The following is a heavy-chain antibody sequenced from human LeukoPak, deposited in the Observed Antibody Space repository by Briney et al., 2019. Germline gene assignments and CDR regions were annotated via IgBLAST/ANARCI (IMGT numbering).Heavy chain of an antibody. V-gene: IGHV4-39*01. CDR1: GGSISSSSYY. CDR2: IYYSGST. D-gene: IGHD6-6*01. Sequence: SETLSLTCTVSGGSISSSSYYWGWIRQPPGKGLEWIGSIYYSGSTYYNPSLKSRVTISVDTSKNQFSLKLSSVTAADTAVYYCARHPRGSSRDGFDYWGQGTLVTVSS. J-gene: IGHJ4*02. CDR3: ARHPRGSSRDGFDY.